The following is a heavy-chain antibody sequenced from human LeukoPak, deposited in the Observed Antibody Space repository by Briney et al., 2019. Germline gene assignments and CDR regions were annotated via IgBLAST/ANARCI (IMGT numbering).Heavy chain of an antibody. CDR1: GFTFSSFW. D-gene: IGHD3-16*01. CDR3: ARTPMGGNTFDY. CDR2: IKEDGSEE. J-gene: IGHJ4*02. V-gene: IGHV3-7*01. Sequence: GGSLRLSCAASGFTFSSFWMAWVRQAPGKGPEWVAQIKEDGSEEYYLGSVRGRFTISRDNSKNTLYLQMSSLRVEDTAVYYCARTPMGGNTFDYWGQGTLVTVSS.